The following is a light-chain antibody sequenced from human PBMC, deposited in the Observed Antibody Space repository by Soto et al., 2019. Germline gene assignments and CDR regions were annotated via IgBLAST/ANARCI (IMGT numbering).Light chain of an antibody. CDR3: QQDAGPLNP. CDR1: QSVSNNY. V-gene: IGKV3-20*01. CDR2: GAS. J-gene: IGKJ5*01. Sequence: PQSPSTLSLCPRARATLSCSSSQSVSNNYLAWCQQKPGQAPRVIMYGASRRATGIPDRFSGGGSGTDFTLTIISLQPQDFAVDFCQQDAGPLNPFAQGALLDIK.